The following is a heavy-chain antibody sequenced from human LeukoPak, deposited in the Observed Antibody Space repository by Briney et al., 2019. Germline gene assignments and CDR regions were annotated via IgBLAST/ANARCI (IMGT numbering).Heavy chain of an antibody. D-gene: IGHD3-3*01. CDR2: ISSSSSYI. Sequence: PGGSLRLSCAASGFTFSSYSMNWVRQAPGKGLEWVSSISSSSSYIYYADSVKGRFTISRDNAKNSLYLQMNSLRAEDTAVYYYARDYDFWSGHSEGAFDIWGQGTMVTVSS. V-gene: IGHV3-21*01. J-gene: IGHJ3*02. CDR1: GFTFSSYS. CDR3: ARDYDFWSGHSEGAFDI.